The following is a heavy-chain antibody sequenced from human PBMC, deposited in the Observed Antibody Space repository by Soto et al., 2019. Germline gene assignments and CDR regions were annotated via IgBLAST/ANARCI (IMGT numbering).Heavy chain of an antibody. D-gene: IGHD4-17*01. Sequence: SETLSLTCDVYGGSSSDYYWSWIRQPPGKGLEWIGEIHFSGTINYNPSLMSRVTISIDTSKNQFSLKLTSATAADTAVYYCSRDVDFGEEDVWGQGTTVTVSS. J-gene: IGHJ6*02. V-gene: IGHV4-34*01. CDR1: GGSSSDYY. CDR2: IHFSGTI. CDR3: SRDVDFGEEDV.